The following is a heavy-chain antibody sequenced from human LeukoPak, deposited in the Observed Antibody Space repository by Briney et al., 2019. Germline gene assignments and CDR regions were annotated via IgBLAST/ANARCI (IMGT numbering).Heavy chain of an antibody. CDR1: GGSISSGGYY. J-gene: IGHJ4*02. V-gene: IGHV4-31*03. CDR3: ARAGYDSSGYSTYYFDY. Sequence: PSETLSVTCTVSGGSISSGGYYWSWIRQHPGKGLEWIVYIYYSGSTYYNPSLKSRVTISIDTSKNQFSLKLSSVTAADTAVYYCARAGYDSSGYSTYYFDYWGQGTLVTVSS. D-gene: IGHD3-22*01. CDR2: IYYSGST.